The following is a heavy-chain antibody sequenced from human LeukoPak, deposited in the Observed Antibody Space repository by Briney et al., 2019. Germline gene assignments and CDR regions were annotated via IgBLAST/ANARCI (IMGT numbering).Heavy chain of an antibody. V-gene: IGHV3-48*02. J-gene: IGHJ2*01. CDR2: IRGSGTTI. Sequence: GGSLRLSCAASGFTFSGYSLNWVRQATGKGLEWVSYIRGSGTTIYYANSVKGRFPISVDNANHPIYLQMNSLTDEDTAVYYCARDAGYSSGWSHWYLDLWGRGTLATVSS. CDR1: GFTFSGYS. D-gene: IGHD6-19*01. CDR3: ARDAGYSSGWSHWYLDL.